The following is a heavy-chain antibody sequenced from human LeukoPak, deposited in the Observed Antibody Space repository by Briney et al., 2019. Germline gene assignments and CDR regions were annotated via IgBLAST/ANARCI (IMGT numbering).Heavy chain of an antibody. CDR1: GFTFSTYW. V-gene: IGHV3-74*01. D-gene: IGHD2-2*01. Sequence: GGSLRLSCAASGFTFSTYWMHWVRQGPGKGLVWVSRINPDGSGTSHADSVKGRFTISRDNAKNSLYLQMNSLRAEDTAVYYCARDRSAYCSSTSCYLSGYWGQGTLVTVSS. CDR2: INPDGSGT. J-gene: IGHJ4*02. CDR3: ARDRSAYCSSTSCYLSGY.